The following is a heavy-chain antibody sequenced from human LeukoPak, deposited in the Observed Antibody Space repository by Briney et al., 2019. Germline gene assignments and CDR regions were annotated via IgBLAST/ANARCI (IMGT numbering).Heavy chain of an antibody. CDR3: ARELVNFKGYYYMDV. CDR2: IYYSGST. D-gene: IGHD6-6*01. CDR1: GGSISSYY. V-gene: IGHV4-59*01. Sequence: SETLSLTCTVSGGSISSYYWSWIRQPPGKGLEWIGYIYYSGSTNYNPSLKGRVTISVDTSKNQFSLKLSSVTAADTAVYYCARELVNFKGYYYMDVWGKGTTVTVSS. J-gene: IGHJ6*03.